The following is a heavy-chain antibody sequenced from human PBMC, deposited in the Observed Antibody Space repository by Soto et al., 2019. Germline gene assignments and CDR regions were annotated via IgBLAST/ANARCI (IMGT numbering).Heavy chain of an antibody. Sequence: GASVKVSCKASGGTFSSYAISWVRQAPGQGLEWMGGIIPIFGTANYAQKFQGRVTITADESTSTAYMELSSLRSEDTAVYYCASVVVPAAMNPGAIWWPHYYYYGMDVWGQGTTVTVSS. J-gene: IGHJ6*02. D-gene: IGHD2-2*01. CDR2: IIPIFGTA. V-gene: IGHV1-69*13. CDR1: GGTFSSYA. CDR3: ASVVVPAAMNPGAIWWPHYYYYGMDV.